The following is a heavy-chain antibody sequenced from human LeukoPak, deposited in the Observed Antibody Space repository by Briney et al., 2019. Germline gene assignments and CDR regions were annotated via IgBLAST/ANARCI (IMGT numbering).Heavy chain of an antibody. CDR1: GSTFSSYW. Sequence: GGSLRLSCAASGSTFSSYWMSWVRQAPGKGLEWVANIKQDGSEKYYVDSVKGRFTISRDNAKNSLYLQMNSLRAEDTAVYYCAREVYDGVLDYWGQGTLVTVSS. CDR3: AREVYDGVLDY. V-gene: IGHV3-7*01. J-gene: IGHJ4*02. CDR2: IKQDGSEK. D-gene: IGHD3-3*01.